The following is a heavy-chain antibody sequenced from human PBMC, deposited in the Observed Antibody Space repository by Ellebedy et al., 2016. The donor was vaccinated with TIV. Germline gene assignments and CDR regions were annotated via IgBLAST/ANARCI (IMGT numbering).Heavy chain of an antibody. CDR2: ISNSGSTI. CDR1: GFTFSDYY. V-gene: IGHV3-11*01. J-gene: IGHJ5*02. D-gene: IGHD2-2*01. Sequence: GESLKISCAASGFTFSDYYMIWIRQAPGKVLEWVSYISNSGSTIYYADSVQGRFTISRDNAKNSLSLLMNSLRAEDTAVYYCARDARFIDQQHNWFDPWGQGTLVTVSS. CDR3: ARDARFIDQQHNWFDP.